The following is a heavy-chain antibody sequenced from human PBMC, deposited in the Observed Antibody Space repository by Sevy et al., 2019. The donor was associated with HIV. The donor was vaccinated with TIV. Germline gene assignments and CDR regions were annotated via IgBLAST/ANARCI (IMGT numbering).Heavy chain of an antibody. CDR3: ASGALLYYYGMDV. D-gene: IGHD3-10*01. V-gene: IGHV4-34*01. J-gene: IGHJ6*02. CDR1: GGSFSGYY. Sequence: SETLSLTCAVYGGSFSGYYWSWIRRPPGKGLEWIGEINHSGSTNYNPSLKSRVTISVDTSKNQFSLKLSSVTAADTAVYYCASGALLYYYGMDVWGQGTTVTVSS. CDR2: INHSGST.